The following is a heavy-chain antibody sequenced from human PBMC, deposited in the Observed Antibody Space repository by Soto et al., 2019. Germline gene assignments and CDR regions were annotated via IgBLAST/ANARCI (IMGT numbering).Heavy chain of an antibody. CDR2: VSNNGGNT. J-gene: IGHJ4*02. Sequence: EVQLLESGGGLVQPGGSLRLSCAASGFTFSNYDMSWVRQAPGKGLEWVSAVSNNGGNTYYADSVKGRFTISRDNSKNTVYLQMNSLRAEDTAVYYCAVTRGHWGQGNLVTVSS. CDR3: AVTRGH. D-gene: IGHD2-21*02. V-gene: IGHV3-23*01. CDR1: GFTFSNYD.